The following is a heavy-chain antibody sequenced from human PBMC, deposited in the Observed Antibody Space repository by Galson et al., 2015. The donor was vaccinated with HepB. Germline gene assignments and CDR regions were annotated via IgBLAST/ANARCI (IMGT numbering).Heavy chain of an antibody. D-gene: IGHD2-15*01. CDR2: IDPSDSYT. V-gene: IGHV5-10-1*01. CDR3: ARRLPGVSHRSDRHAFDI. Sequence: QSGAEVKKPGESLRISCKGSGYSFTSYWISWVRQMPGKGLEWMGRIDPSDSYTNYSPSFQGHVTISADKSISTAYLQWSSLKASDTAMYYCARRLPGVSHRSDRHAFDIWGQGTMVTVSS. CDR1: GYSFTSYW. J-gene: IGHJ3*02.